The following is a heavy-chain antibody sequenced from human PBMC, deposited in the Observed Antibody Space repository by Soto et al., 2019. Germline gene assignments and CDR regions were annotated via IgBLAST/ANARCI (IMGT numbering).Heavy chain of an antibody. D-gene: IGHD6-13*01. CDR2: ISYDGSNK. CDR3: AKGIGSSWCLYYCGMDV. CDR1: GFTFSSYG. J-gene: IGHJ6*02. Sequence: QVQLVESGGGVVQPGRSLRLSCAASGFTFSSYGMHWVRQAPGKGLEWVAVISYDGSNKYYADSVKGRFTISRDNSKNTLYLQMISLKAEDRAVYYCAKGIGSSWCLYYCGMDVWGQGTRVTVSS. V-gene: IGHV3-30*18.